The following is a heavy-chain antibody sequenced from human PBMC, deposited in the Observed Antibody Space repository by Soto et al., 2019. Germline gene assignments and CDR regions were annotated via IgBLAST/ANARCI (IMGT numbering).Heavy chain of an antibody. D-gene: IGHD3-10*01. J-gene: IGHJ4*02. CDR2: ISYDGSNK. CDR1: GFTFSSYG. V-gene: IGHV3-30*18. Sequence: QVQLVESGGGVVQPGRSLRLSCAASGFTFSSYGMHWVRQAPGKGLEWVAVISYDGSNKYYADSVKGRFTISRDNSKNTLYLQMNSLRAEDTAVYYCAKADVSGYYGSGSHWVYLGGTDLAFDYWGQGTLVTVSS. CDR3: AKADVSGYYGSGSHWVYLGGTDLAFDY.